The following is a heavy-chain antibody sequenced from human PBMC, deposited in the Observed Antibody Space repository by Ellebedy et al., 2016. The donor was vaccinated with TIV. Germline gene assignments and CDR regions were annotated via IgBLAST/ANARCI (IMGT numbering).Heavy chain of an antibody. CDR1: GFTFSNYA. CDR3: AKGMRGGADFDY. J-gene: IGHJ4*02. Sequence: GGSLRLXCVDYGFTFSNYAMNWVRQAPGKGLEWVSAITGSGDSTYYADSVKGRFTISRDNSKNTLYLQMNSLRAEDTALHYCAKGMRGGADFDYWGQGTLVTVSS. D-gene: IGHD4/OR15-4a*01. CDR2: ITGSGDST. V-gene: IGHV3-23*01.